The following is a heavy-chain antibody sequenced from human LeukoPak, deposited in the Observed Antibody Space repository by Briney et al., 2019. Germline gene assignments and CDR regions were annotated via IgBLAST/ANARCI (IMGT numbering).Heavy chain of an antibody. CDR2: IYYSGST. J-gene: IGHJ6*03. Sequence: PSETLSLTCTVSGGSISSGDYYWSWIRQPPGKGLEWIGYIYYSGSTYYNPSLKSRVTISVDTSKNQFSLKLSSVTAADTAVYYCARSDYSKHYYYYYMDVWGKGTTVTVSS. V-gene: IGHV4-30-4*01. D-gene: IGHD4-11*01. CDR1: GGSISSGDYY. CDR3: ARSDYSKHYYYYYMDV.